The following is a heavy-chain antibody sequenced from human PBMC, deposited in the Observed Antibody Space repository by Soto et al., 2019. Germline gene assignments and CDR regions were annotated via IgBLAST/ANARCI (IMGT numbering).Heavy chain of an antibody. J-gene: IGHJ4*02. CDR1: RDIVTCNY. V-gene: IGHV1-2*02. D-gene: IGHD3-22*01. CDR2: INPNNGAT. CDR3: APHYPDSSGYFDH. Sequence: AEVSCKASRDIVTCNYMHWVRQYTGQGLEYMGWINPNNGATNYAQNFQGRVTMTWDTSISTAYMEVRRLRSDDTAVYYCAPHYPDSSGYFDHWGQGTLVTVSS.